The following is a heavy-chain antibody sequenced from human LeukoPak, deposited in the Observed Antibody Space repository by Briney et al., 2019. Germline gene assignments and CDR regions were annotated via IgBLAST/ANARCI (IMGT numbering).Heavy chain of an antibody. D-gene: IGHD6-6*01. CDR2: IYPGDSDT. V-gene: IGHV5-51*07. Sequence: GESLKISCKGSGYSFSSYWIAWVHQMPGKGLEWMGIIYPGDSDTRYSPSFQGQVTISADRSISTAYLQWSSLKASDTAMYYCATQGSSSSLDYWGQGTLVTVSS. CDR3: ATQGSSSSLDY. J-gene: IGHJ4*02. CDR1: GYSFSSYW.